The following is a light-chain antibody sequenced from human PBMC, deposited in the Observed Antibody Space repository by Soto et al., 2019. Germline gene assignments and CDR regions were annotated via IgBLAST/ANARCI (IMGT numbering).Light chain of an antibody. CDR2: TAS. J-gene: IGKJ1*01. V-gene: IGKV1-39*01. Sequence: DIQMTQSLSSLSASVGDRVTITCQASQDISNYLNWYQQKPGKAPDLLIYTASNLESGVPSRFSGSGSGTDFTLTISSLQPEDFATYFCQQSYSRPRTFGQGTKVDIK. CDR1: QDISNY. CDR3: QQSYSRPRT.